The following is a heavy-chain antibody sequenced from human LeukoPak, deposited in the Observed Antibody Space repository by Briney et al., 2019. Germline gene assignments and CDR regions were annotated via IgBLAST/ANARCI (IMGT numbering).Heavy chain of an antibody. J-gene: IGHJ4*02. D-gene: IGHD1-26*01. CDR1: GYTLTELS. CDR3: ATDYGGNYRTFDY. Sequence: GASVKVSCKVSGYTLTELSIHWVRQAPGKGLEWMGSFDPEDGETIYAQKFQGRVTMTEGTSTDTAYMELSSLRSEDTAVYYCATDYGGNYRTFDYWGQGTLVTVSS. CDR2: FDPEDGET. V-gene: IGHV1-24*01.